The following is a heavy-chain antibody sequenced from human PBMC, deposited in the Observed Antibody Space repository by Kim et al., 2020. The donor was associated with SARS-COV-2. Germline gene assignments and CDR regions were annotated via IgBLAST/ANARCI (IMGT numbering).Heavy chain of an antibody. CDR3: ARLSYCSSTSCYN. V-gene: IGHV1-2*02. CDR1: GYTFTGYY. Sequence: ASVKVSCKASGYTFTGYYMHWVRQAPGQGLEWMGWINPNSGGTNYAQKFQGRVTMTRDTSISTAYMELSRLRSDDTAVYYCARLSYCSSTSCYNWGQGTLVTVSS. CDR2: INPNSGGT. D-gene: IGHD2-2*01. J-gene: IGHJ4*02.